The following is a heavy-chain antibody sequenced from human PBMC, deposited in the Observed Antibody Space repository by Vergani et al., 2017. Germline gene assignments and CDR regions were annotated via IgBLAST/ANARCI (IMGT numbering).Heavy chain of an antibody. CDR2: IYYSGST. V-gene: IGHV4-30-4*01. CDR1: GGSISSGDYY. CDR3: ARDQAYYDSSGYYYYGMDV. D-gene: IGHD3-22*01. Sequence: QVQLQESGPGLVKPSQTLSLTCTVSGGSISSGDYYWSWIRQPPGKGLEWIGYIYYSGSTYYNPSLKSRVTISVDTSKNQFSLKLRSVTAADTAVYYCARDQAYYDSSGYYYYGMDVWGQGTTVTVSS. J-gene: IGHJ6*02.